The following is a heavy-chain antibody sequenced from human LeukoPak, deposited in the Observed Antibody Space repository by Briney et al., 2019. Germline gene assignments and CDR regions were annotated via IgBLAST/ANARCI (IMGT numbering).Heavy chain of an antibody. CDR1: GYTFTGYY. V-gene: IGHV1-2*04. CDR3: ARALSSWYNFDY. J-gene: IGHJ4*02. D-gene: IGHD6-13*01. Sequence: ASVKVSCTASGYTFTGYYMHWGRQAPGQGLEWMGWINPNSGGTNYAQKFQGWVTMTRDTSISTAYMELSRLRSDDTAVYYCARALSSWYNFDYWGQGTLVTVSS. CDR2: INPNSGGT.